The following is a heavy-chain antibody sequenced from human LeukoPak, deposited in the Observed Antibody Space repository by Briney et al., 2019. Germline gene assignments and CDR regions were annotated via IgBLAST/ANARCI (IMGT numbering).Heavy chain of an antibody. J-gene: IGHJ4*02. Sequence: SETLSLTCTVSGGSISSGGYYWSWIRQPPGKGLEWIGYIYHSGSTYYNPSLKSRVTISVDRSKNQFSLKLSSVTAADTAVYYCARDLVGEATDYWGQGTLVTVPS. V-gene: IGHV4-30-2*01. CDR1: GGSISSGGYY. CDR3: ARDLVGEATDY. CDR2: IYHSGST. D-gene: IGHD3-10*01.